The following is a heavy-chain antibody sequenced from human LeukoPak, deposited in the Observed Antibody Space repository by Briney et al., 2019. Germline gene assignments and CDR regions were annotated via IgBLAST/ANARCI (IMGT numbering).Heavy chain of an antibody. J-gene: IGHJ6*03. D-gene: IGHD3-16*01. CDR3: ARRSEFGVLYYMDV. CDR1: GFTFSTYS. V-gene: IGHV3-48*01. Sequence: GGSLRLSCAASGFTFSTYSMNWVRQAPGKGLEWVSYISASSGTIYYADSVKGRFTISRDNAKNSLYLQMNSLRAEDTAEYYCARRSEFGVLYYMDVWGKGTTVTVSS. CDR2: ISASSGTI.